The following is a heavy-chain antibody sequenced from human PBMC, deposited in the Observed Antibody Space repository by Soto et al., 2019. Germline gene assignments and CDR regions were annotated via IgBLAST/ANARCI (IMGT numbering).Heavy chain of an antibody. J-gene: IGHJ3*02. Sequence: QVQLVQSGAEVKKSGASVKVSCKASGYTFTSYDINWVRQATGQGLEWMGWMNPNCGNTGYAQKFQGRVTMTRNTSISTAYMELSSLRSEDTAVYDCARGINFYDSGDDAFDIWGQGTMVTVSS. CDR3: ARGINFYDSGDDAFDI. CDR1: GYTFTSYD. D-gene: IGHD3-10*01. V-gene: IGHV1-8*01. CDR2: MNPNCGNT.